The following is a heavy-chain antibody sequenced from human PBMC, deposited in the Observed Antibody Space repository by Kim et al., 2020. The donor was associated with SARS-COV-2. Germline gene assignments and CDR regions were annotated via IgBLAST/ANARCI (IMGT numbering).Heavy chain of an antibody. D-gene: IGHD3-10*01. CDR2: ISGSGGST. Sequence: GGSLRLSCAASGFTFSSYAMSWVRQAPGKGLEWVSAISGSGGSTYYADSVKGRFTISRDNSKNTLYLQMNSLRAEDTAVYYCAKDLRYYYTSGSYYGGDYWGQGTLVTVSS. CDR1: GFTFSSYA. J-gene: IGHJ4*02. V-gene: IGHV3-23*01. CDR3: AKDLRYYYTSGSYYGGDY.